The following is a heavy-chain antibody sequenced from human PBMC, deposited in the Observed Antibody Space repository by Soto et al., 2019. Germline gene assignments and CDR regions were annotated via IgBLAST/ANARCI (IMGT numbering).Heavy chain of an antibody. V-gene: IGHV1-18*01. CDR2: ISAYNGNT. CDR3: SSLGYYYYYYGMDV. CDR1: GYTFTSYG. Sequence: ASVNVSCKASGYTFTSYGISWVRQAPGQGLEWMGWISAYNGNTNYAQKLQGRVTMTTDTSTSTAYMELRSLRSDDTAVYYCSSLGYYYYYYGMDVWGQGTTVTVSS. J-gene: IGHJ6*02.